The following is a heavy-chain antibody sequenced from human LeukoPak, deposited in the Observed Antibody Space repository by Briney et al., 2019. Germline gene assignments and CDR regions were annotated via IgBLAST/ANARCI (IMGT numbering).Heavy chain of an antibody. V-gene: IGHV4-61*01. CDR2: IYYSGNT. CDR1: GGSISSNNYY. J-gene: IGHJ4*02. Sequence: SETLSLTCTVSGGSISSNNYYWSWIRQPPGKGLEWIGHIYYSGNTNYNPSLKSRVTISIDTSKNQFSLRLSSVTAADTAVYYCARGAAGYSYGWGQGTLVTVSS. CDR3: ARGAAGYSYG. D-gene: IGHD5-18*01.